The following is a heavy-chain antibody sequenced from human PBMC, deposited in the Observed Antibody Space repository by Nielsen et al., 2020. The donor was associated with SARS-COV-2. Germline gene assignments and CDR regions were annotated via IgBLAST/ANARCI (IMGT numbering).Heavy chain of an antibody. CDR1: EFSFSSYD. J-gene: IGHJ4*02. V-gene: IGHV3-21*01. D-gene: IGHD5-18*01. CDR2: ISSSSSYI. CDR3: AREDTAMVYGFDY. Sequence: GGSLRLSCTASEFSFSSYDMYWVRQAPGKGLEWVSSISSSSSYIYYADSVKGRFTISRDNAKNSLYLQMNSLRAEDTAVYYCAREDTAMVYGFDYWGQGTLVTVSS.